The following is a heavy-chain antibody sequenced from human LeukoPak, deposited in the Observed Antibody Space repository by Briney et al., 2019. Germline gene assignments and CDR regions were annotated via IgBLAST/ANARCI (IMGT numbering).Heavy chain of an antibody. D-gene: IGHD2-15*01. CDR3: ARRGPPFTATLRFDY. V-gene: IGHV4-39*01. Sequence: PSETLSLTCTVSGGSISSSSYYWGWLRQPPGKGLEWIGSIYYSGSTYYNPSLKSRVTISVDTSKNQFSLKLSSVTAADTAVYYCARRGPPFTATLRFDYWGQGTLVTVSS. CDR1: GGSISSSSYY. J-gene: IGHJ4*02. CDR2: IYYSGST.